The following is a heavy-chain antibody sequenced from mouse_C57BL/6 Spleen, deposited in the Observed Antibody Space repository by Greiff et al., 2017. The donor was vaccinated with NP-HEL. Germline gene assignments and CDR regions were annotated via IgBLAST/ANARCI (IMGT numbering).Heavy chain of an antibody. J-gene: IGHJ2*01. CDR3: ARSLRLPLDY. Sequence: QVQLQQPGAELVMPGASVKLSCKASGYTFTSYWMHWVKQRPGQGLEWIGEIDPSDSYTNYNQKFKGKSTLTVDKSSSTAYMQLSSLTSEDSAVYYCARSLRLPLDYWGQGTTLTVSS. CDR1: GYTFTSYW. V-gene: IGHV1-69*01. D-gene: IGHD3-2*02. CDR2: IDPSDSYT.